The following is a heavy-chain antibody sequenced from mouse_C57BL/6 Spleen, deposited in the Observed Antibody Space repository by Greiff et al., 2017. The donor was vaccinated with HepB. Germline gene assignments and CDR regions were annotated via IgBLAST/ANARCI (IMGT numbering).Heavy chain of an antibody. CDR3: ARLYDGYCWFAY. D-gene: IGHD2-3*01. V-gene: IGHV5-9*01. J-gene: IGHJ3*01. CDR1: GFTFSSYT. Sequence: EVKLVESGGGLVKPGGSLKLSCAASGFTFSSYTMSWVRQTPEKRLEWVATISGGGGNTYYPDSVKGRFTISRDNAKNTLYLQMSSLRSEDTALYYCARLYDGYCWFAYWGQGTLVTVSA. CDR2: ISGGGGNT.